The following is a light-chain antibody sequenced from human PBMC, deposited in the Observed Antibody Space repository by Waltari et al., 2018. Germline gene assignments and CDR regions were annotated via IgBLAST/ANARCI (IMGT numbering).Light chain of an antibody. CDR1: SSNIGAGYD. CDR3: QSYDSSLSGLYV. J-gene: IGLJ1*01. Sequence: QSVLTQPPSVSGAPGQRVTIYCNASSSNIGAGYDVHWYQQLPGTAPKLLIYVNSNRPSGVPDRFSGSKSGTSASLAITGLQAEDEADYYCQSYDSSLSGLYVFGTGTKVTVL. CDR2: VNS. V-gene: IGLV1-40*01.